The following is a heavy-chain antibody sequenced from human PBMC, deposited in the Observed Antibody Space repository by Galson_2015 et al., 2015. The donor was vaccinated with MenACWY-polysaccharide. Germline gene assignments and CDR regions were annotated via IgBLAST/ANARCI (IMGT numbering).Heavy chain of an antibody. D-gene: IGHD6-19*01. Sequence: ETLSLTCTVSGGSINSYYWNWIRQSPGQGLEWIGWLHSSGTTKYNPSLKNRVTISLDASKNQFSLNLRSVTAADTAVYYCARVRGGQWPRYSMDVWGQGTTVTVSS. V-gene: IGHV4-59*01. CDR2: LHSSGTT. CDR3: ARVRGGQWPRYSMDV. J-gene: IGHJ6*02. CDR1: GGSINSYY.